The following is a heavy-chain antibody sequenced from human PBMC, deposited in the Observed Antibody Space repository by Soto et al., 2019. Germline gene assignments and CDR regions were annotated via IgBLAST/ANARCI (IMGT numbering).Heavy chain of an antibody. J-gene: IGHJ4*01. CDR3: VRERRGLFIGFDH. Sequence: GGSLRRCCAAAGFNVSDNYMGWVRQAPGKGLEWVSSFFTGGSTDYADSVKGRFTISRDDSKNTVYLQTNSLRAEDTAVYFCVRERRGLFIGFDHWGDVTMVPVYS. CDR1: GFNVSDNY. CDR2: FFTGGST. D-gene: IGHD3-10*01. V-gene: IGHV3-53*01.